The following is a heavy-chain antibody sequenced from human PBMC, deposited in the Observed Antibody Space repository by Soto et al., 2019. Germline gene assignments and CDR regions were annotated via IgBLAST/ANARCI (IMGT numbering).Heavy chain of an antibody. D-gene: IGHD2-21*02. CDR3: ARQRTSVVTQAYFDD. V-gene: IGHV4-39*01. Sequence: SETLSLTCTVSGGSINSRGYYWGWIRQSPGKGLEWIGSIYYSGSTYYNPSLKSRVAMSVDTSKNQFSLKLRSVSAADTAVYYCARQRTSVVTQAYFDDWGQGSLVTVSS. CDR2: IYYSGST. CDR1: GGSINSRGYY. J-gene: IGHJ4*02.